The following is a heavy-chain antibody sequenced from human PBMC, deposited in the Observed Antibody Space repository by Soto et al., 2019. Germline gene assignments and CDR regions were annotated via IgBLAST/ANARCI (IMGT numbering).Heavy chain of an antibody. V-gene: IGHV3-23*01. Sequence: EAQLLESGGGLVQPGGSLRLSCAASGFTFSSYAMSWVRQAPGKGLEWVSAISGSGGSTHYADSVKGRFTISRDNSKNTLYLQMNSLRAEDTAVYYCATTARGTRHFDYWGQGTLVTVSS. CDR2: ISGSGGST. CDR1: GFTFSSYA. J-gene: IGHJ4*02. CDR3: ATTARGTRHFDY.